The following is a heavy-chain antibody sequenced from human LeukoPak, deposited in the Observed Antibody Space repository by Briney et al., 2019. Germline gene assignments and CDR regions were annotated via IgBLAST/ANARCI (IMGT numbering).Heavy chain of an antibody. V-gene: IGHV3-23*01. CDR1: GFTFSSYA. CDR3: VCGREKPDY. D-gene: IGHD5-24*01. Sequence: GGSLRLSCAASGFTFSSYAMSWVRQAPGKGLEWVSAISGSGGSTYYADSAKGRFTISRDNAKNSLYLQMDSLRAEDTAIYYCVCGREKPDYWGQGTLVTVSS. J-gene: IGHJ4*02. CDR2: ISGSGGST.